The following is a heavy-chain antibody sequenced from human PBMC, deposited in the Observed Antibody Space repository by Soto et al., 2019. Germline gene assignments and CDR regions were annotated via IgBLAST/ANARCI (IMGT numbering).Heavy chain of an antibody. D-gene: IGHD6-13*01. CDR2: ISWNSGSI. CDR1: GFTFDDYA. V-gene: IGHV3-9*01. Sequence: GGSLRLSCAASGFTFDDYAMHWVRQAPGKGLEWVSGISWNSGSIGYADSVKGRFTISRDNAKNSLYLQMNSLRAEDTALYYCAKEKRGSSSWDGVHDYYYMDVWGKGTTVTVSS. J-gene: IGHJ6*03. CDR3: AKEKRGSSSWDGVHDYYYMDV.